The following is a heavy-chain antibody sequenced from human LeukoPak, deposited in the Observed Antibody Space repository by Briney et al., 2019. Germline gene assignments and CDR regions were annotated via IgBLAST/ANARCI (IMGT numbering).Heavy chain of an antibody. J-gene: IGHJ6*04. V-gene: IGHV3-21*01. CDR1: GFTFSTYY. CDR3: AELGITMIGGV. D-gene: IGHD3-10*02. Sequence: PGGSLRLSCAASGFTFSTYYMIWVRQAPGKGLEWVSSISTSSSYIYYADSLKGRFTISRDNAKNSLYLQMNSLRAEDTAVYYCAELGITMIGGVWGKGTTVTISS. CDR2: ISTSSSYI.